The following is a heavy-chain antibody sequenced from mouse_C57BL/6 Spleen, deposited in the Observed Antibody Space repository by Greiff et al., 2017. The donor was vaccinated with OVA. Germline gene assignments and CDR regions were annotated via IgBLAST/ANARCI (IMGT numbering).Heavy chain of an antibody. J-gene: IGHJ2*01. CDR1: GYTFTDYY. Sequence: EVQLQQSGPELVQPGASVKISCKASGYTFTDYYMNWVKQSHGTSLEWIGDINPNNGGTSYNRTFKGKAPLTLDKSSSTAYMELRSLTSEDSAVYYCARGCYGSSLDYWGQGTTLTVSS. CDR2: INPNNGGT. V-gene: IGHV1-26*01. CDR3: ARGCYGSSLDY. D-gene: IGHD1-1*01.